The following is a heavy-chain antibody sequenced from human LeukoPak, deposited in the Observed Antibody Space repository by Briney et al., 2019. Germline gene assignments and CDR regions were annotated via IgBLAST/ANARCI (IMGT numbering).Heavy chain of an antibody. J-gene: IGHJ4*02. Sequence: GGSLRLSCAASGFTFSTYGMHWGRQAPGKGLEWVAVISYDGSNKYYAGSVKGRFTISRDNSENTLYLQMNSLRAEDTAVYYCAKNYDFWSGYSDYWGQGTLVTVSS. CDR2: ISYDGSNK. CDR1: GFTFSTYG. CDR3: AKNYDFWSGYSDY. D-gene: IGHD3-3*01. V-gene: IGHV3-30*18.